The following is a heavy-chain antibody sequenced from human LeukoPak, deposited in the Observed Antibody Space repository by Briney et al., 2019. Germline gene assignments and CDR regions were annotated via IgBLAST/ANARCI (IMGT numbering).Heavy chain of an antibody. CDR1: GFTFSSYA. J-gene: IGHJ4*02. CDR3: AKVVVAASYYFDY. V-gene: IGHV3-23*01. Sequence: PGGSLRLSCAASGFTFSSYAMSWVRQAPGKGLEWVSAISGSGGSTYYADSVKGRFTISRDNSKNTLYLQMNSLRAEDTAVYYRAKVVVAASYYFDYWGQGTLVTVSS. D-gene: IGHD2-15*01. CDR2: ISGSGGST.